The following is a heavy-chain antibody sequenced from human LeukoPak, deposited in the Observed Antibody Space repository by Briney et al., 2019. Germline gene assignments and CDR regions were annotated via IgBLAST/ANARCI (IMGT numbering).Heavy chain of an antibody. J-gene: IGHJ3*02. D-gene: IGHD6-19*01. Sequence: SQTLSLTCTVSGGSISSGGYYWSWIRQPAGKGLEWIGRIYTSGSTNYNPSLKSRVTMSVDTSKNQFSLKLSSVTAADTAVYYCARDGYSSGWYDAFDIWGQGTMVTVSS. CDR1: GGSISSGGYY. CDR3: ARDGYSSGWYDAFDI. CDR2: IYTSGST. V-gene: IGHV4-61*02.